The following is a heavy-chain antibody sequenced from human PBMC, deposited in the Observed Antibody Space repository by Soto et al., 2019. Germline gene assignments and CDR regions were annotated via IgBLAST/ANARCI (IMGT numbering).Heavy chain of an antibody. D-gene: IGHD1-1*01. CDR1: GYTFTSYY. J-gene: IGHJ6*02. Sequence: ASVKVSCKASGYTFTSYYMHWVRQAPGQGLEWMGIINPSGGSTSYAQKFQGRVTMTRDTSTSTVYMELSSLRSEDAAVYYCARDVQLERSLYYGMDGWGQGTTVTVAS. CDR2: INPSGGST. V-gene: IGHV1-46*01. CDR3: ARDVQLERSLYYGMDG.